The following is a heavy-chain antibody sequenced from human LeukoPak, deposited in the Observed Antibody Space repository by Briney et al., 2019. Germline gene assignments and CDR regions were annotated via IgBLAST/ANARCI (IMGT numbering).Heavy chain of an antibody. Sequence: SQTLSLTCTVSGGSISSGGYYWSWNRQPPGKGLEWIGYIYHSGSTYYNPSLKSRVTISVDRSKNQFSLKLSSVTAADTAVYYCARVGYSSSWYFDYWGQGTLVTVSS. J-gene: IGHJ4*02. CDR3: ARVGYSSSWYFDY. CDR1: GGSISSGGYY. CDR2: IYHSGST. V-gene: IGHV4-30-2*01. D-gene: IGHD6-13*01.